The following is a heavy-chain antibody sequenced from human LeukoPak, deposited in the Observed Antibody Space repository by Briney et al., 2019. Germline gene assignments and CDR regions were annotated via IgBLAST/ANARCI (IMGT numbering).Heavy chain of an antibody. J-gene: IGHJ4*02. CDR3: ARGRSRYCSGGSCYHKSNPRTTYFDY. Sequence: SETLSLTCAVYGGSFSGYYWSWIRQPPGKGLEWIGEINHSGSTNYNPSLKSRVTISVDTSKNQFSLKLSSVTAADTAVYYCARGRSRYCSGGSCYHKSNPRTTYFDYWGQGTLVTVSS. D-gene: IGHD2-15*01. V-gene: IGHV4-34*01. CDR1: GGSFSGYY. CDR2: INHSGST.